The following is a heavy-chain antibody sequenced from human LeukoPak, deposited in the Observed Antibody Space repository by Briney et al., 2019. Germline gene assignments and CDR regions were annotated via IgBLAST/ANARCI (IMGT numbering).Heavy chain of an antibody. CDR1: GFTFSSYC. CDR2: ISYDGSNK. Sequence: GRSLRLSCAASGFTFSSYCMHWVRQAPGKGLEWVAVISYDGSNKYYADSVKGRFTISRDNSKNTLYLQMNSLSAEDTAVYYCAKDHLEMAIVGCFDYGGEGPLLTLSS. J-gene: IGHJ4*02. V-gene: IGHV3-30*18. D-gene: IGHD5-24*01. CDR3: AKDHLEMAIVGCFDY.